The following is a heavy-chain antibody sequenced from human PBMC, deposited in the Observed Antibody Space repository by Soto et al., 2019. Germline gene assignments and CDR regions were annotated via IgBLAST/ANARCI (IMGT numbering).Heavy chain of an antibody. CDR2: IYYSGST. D-gene: IGHD3-22*01. Sequence: SETLSLTCTVSGGSISSSSYYWGWIRQPPGKGLEWIGSIYYSGSTYYNPSLKSRVTISVDTSKNQFSLKLSSVTAADTAVYYCARERVDSITMIVVVIDYWGQGTLVTVSS. CDR3: ARERVDSITMIVVVIDY. V-gene: IGHV4-39*01. J-gene: IGHJ4*02. CDR1: GGSISSSSYY.